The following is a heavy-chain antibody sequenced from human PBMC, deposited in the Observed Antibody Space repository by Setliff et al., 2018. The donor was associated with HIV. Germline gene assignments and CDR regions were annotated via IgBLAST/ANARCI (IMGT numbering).Heavy chain of an antibody. CDR3: ASRVYYYDDSATLREEGFVP. CDR2: TSHSGKT. CDR1: GGPLSGHY. Sequence: SETLSLTCAVYGGPLSGHYWSWIRQPPGQGLEWIGETSHSGKTYYNPSLKSRLTISVDTSKNQFSLKLSSVTAADTAVYYCASRVYYYDDSATLREEGFVPWGQGTLVTVSS. J-gene: IGHJ5*02. V-gene: IGHV4-34*01. D-gene: IGHD3-22*01.